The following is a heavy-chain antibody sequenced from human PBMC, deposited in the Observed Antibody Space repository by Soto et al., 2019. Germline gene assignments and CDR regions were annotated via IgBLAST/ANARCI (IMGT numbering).Heavy chain of an antibody. V-gene: IGHV3-73*01. CDR2: IRNKANSYAT. Sequence: PGGSLRLSCAASGFTFSGSALRWVRQASGEGLEWVGRIRNKANSYATAYAASVKGRFTISRDDSKNTAFLQMNSLKTEDTALYYCTTPDPADMIRYWGPGTLVTVSS. J-gene: IGHJ4*02. CDR1: GFTFSGSA. D-gene: IGHD3-22*01. CDR3: TTPDPADMIRY.